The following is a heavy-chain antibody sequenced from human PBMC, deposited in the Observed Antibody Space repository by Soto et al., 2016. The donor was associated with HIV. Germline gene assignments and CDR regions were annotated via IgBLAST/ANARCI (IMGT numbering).Heavy chain of an antibody. CDR1: GYTFSSYD. CDR3: ASSYRQYNYYGSGSYYDYYYYGMDV. J-gene: IGHJ6*02. D-gene: IGHD3-10*01. Sequence: QVQLVQSGAEVKKPGASVKVSCKASGYTFSSYDINWVRQAPGQGLEWMGWINPNSGGTNYAQKFQGRVTMTRDTSISTAYMELSRLRSDDTAVYYCASSYRQYNYYGSGSYYDYYYYGMDVWGQGTTVTVS. CDR2: INPNSGGT. V-gene: IGHV1-2*02.